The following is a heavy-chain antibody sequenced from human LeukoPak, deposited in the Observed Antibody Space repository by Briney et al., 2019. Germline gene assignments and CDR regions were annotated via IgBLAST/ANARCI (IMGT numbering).Heavy chain of an antibody. CDR2: ISSSSSYI. V-gene: IGHV3-21*01. Sequence: GGSLRLSCAASGFTFSSYSMNWVRQAPGKGLEWVSSISSSSSYIYYADSVKGRFTISRDNAKNSLYLQMNSLRAEDTAVYYCARLWFGELVDPLDYWGQGTLVTVSS. CDR1: GFTFSSYS. CDR3: ARLWFGELVDPLDY. J-gene: IGHJ4*02. D-gene: IGHD3-10*01.